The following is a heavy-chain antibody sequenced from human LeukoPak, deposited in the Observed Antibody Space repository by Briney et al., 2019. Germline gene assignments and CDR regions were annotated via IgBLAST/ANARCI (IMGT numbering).Heavy chain of an antibody. CDR1: GFTFSDYY. D-gene: IGHD2/OR15-2a*01. J-gene: IGHJ3*02. CDR2: ISSSSSYT. Sequence: PGGSLRLSCTASGFTFSDYYMSWIRQAPGKGLEWVSYISSSSSYTKYADSVKGRFTISRDNDRNSLYLQMNSLRAEDTAVYYCLPLLSRPYVEDGFDIWGQGTMVTVSS. CDR3: LPLLSRPYVEDGFDI. V-gene: IGHV3-11*06.